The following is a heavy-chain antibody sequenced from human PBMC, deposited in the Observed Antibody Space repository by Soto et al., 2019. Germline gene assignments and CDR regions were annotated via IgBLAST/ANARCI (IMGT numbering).Heavy chain of an antibody. J-gene: IGHJ5*02. Sequence: KPSETLSLTCAVSGYSISSGYYWGWIRQPPGKGLEWIGSIYHSGSTYYNPSLKSRVTISVDTSKNQFSLKLSSVTAADTAVYYCARVDGDSVNWFDPWGQGTLVTVSS. CDR2: IYHSGST. D-gene: IGHD4-17*01. CDR1: GYSISSGYY. V-gene: IGHV4-38-2*01. CDR3: ARVDGDSVNWFDP.